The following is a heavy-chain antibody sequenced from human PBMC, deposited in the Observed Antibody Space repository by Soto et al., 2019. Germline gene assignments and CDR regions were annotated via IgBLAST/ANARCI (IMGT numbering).Heavy chain of an antibody. CDR1: GFTFSSYA. J-gene: IGHJ6*02. Sequence: PVGSLRLSCAASGFTFSSYAMHWVRQAPGKGLEWVAVISYDGSNKYYADSVKGRFTISRDNSKNTLYLQMNSLRAEDTAVYYCARAGDREYYYYYYGMDVWGQGTTVTVSS. D-gene: IGHD3-10*01. V-gene: IGHV3-30-3*01. CDR3: ARAGDREYYYYYYGMDV. CDR2: ISYDGSNK.